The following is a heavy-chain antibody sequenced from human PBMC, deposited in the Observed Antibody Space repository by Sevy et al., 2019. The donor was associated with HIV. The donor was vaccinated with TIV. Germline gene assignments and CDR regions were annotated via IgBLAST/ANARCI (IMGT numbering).Heavy chain of an antibody. D-gene: IGHD3-3*01. Sequence: GESLKISCKGSGYSFTSYWIGWVRQMPGKGLEWMGIIYPGDSDTGYSPSFQGQVTISADKSISTAYLQWSSLKASDTAMYYCARLYYDFWSGYYVNGMDVWCQGTTVTVSS. CDR1: GYSFTSYW. J-gene: IGHJ6*02. V-gene: IGHV5-51*01. CDR2: IYPGDSDT. CDR3: ARLYYDFWSGYYVNGMDV.